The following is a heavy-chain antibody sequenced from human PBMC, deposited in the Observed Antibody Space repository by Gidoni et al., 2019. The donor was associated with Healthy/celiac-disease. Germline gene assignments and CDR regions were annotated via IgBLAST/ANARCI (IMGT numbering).Heavy chain of an antibody. Sequence: EVQLVESGGGLVQPGRSLRLSCAASGFTFDDYAMHWVRQAPGKGLEWVAGISWNRGSIGHADSVKGRFTISRDNAKNSLYLQMNSLIAEDTALYYCAKDRGVWDYHGMDVWGQGTTVTVSS. D-gene: IGHD3-16*01. J-gene: IGHJ6*02. V-gene: IGHV3-9*01. CDR2: ISWNRGSI. CDR3: AKDRGVWDYHGMDV. CDR1: GFTFDDYA.